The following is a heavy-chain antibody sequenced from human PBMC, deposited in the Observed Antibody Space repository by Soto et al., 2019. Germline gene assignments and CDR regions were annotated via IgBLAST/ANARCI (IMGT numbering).Heavy chain of an antibody. V-gene: IGHV5-51*01. CDR1: GYNFSAYW. D-gene: IGHD3-10*01. Sequence: PGESLKISCKGSGYNFSAYWLGWVRQMPGKALEWMGVIYPDDSDTRYSPSFQGQVTISVDNFISTAYLQWSSLKASDTAIYYCATGEIRVLYYFDYWGQGTLVTVSS. CDR3: ATGEIRVLYYFDY. J-gene: IGHJ4*02. CDR2: IYPDDSDT.